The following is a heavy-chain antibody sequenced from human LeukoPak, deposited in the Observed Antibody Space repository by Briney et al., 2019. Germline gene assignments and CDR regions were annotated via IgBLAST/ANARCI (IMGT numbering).Heavy chain of an antibody. Sequence: SETLSLTCTVSGGSIGSSSSVWAWIRQPPVTGLEWIGSFYYIGSTYYNPSLKSRVTISVDTSKNQLSLKLNSVTAAATAVYYCARSLSLSGNTNWFDPWGQGTLVTVSS. CDR1: GGSIGSSSSV. CDR3: ARSLSLSGNTNWFDP. V-gene: IGHV4-39*01. CDR2: FYYIGST. D-gene: IGHD1-26*01. J-gene: IGHJ5*02.